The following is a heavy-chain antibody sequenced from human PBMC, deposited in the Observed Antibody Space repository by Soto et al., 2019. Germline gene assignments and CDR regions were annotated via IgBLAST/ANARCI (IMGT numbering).Heavy chain of an antibody. D-gene: IGHD6-19*01. CDR2: ISSSSSYI. Sequence: EVQLVESGGGLVTPGGSLILSCAAYGFTFSSYSMNWVRQAPGKGLEWVSSISSSSSYIYYADSVKGRFTISRDNAQNSLYLQMNSLRAEETAVYYCARENGYSSGWYDANYSYGMDVWGQGTTVTVSS. CDR1: GFTFSSYS. J-gene: IGHJ6*02. V-gene: IGHV3-21*01. CDR3: ARENGYSSGWYDANYSYGMDV.